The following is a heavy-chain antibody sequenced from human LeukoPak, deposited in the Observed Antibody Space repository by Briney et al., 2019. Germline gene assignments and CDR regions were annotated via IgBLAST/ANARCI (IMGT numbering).Heavy chain of an antibody. D-gene: IGHD6-19*01. J-gene: IGHJ4*02. CDR2: MWNDGITG. CDR1: GFNFRDSG. Sequence: GGSLRLSCAASGFNFRDSGMHWVRQAPGKGLEWVAVMWNDGITGKYADSVRGRFSVYRDNSKNTVYLRMDSLRADDTSVYYCARDGSGWSSDYWGRGTLVTVSS. V-gene: IGHV3-33*01. CDR3: ARDGSGWSSDY.